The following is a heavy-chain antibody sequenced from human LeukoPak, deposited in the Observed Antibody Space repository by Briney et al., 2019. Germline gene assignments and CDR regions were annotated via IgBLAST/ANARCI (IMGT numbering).Heavy chain of an antibody. D-gene: IGHD6-6*01. V-gene: IGHV4-34*01. CDR1: GGSFSGYY. Sequence: TSETLSLTCAVYGGSFSGYYWSWIRQPPGKGLEWIGEINHSGSTNYSPSLKSRVTISVDTSKNQFSLKLSSVTAADTAVYYCASKLEYSTSSGIYWGQGTLVTVSS. CDR3: ASKLEYSTSSGIY. J-gene: IGHJ4*02. CDR2: INHSGST.